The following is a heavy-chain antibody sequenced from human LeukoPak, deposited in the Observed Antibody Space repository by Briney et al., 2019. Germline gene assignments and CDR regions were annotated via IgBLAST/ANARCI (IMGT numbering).Heavy chain of an antibody. CDR2: ISAYNGHT. CDR3: ARDYPVAGGEDCFDP. V-gene: IGHV1-18*01. CDR1: GYTFSNYG. J-gene: IGHJ5*02. Sequence: ASVKVSCKASGYTFSNYGISWVRQARGQGLEWMGWISAYNGHTSYAQKLQGRVTMTTDTSTNTAYMELRSLRSDDTAVYYCARDYPVAGGEDCFDPWGQGTLVTVSS. D-gene: IGHD6-19*01.